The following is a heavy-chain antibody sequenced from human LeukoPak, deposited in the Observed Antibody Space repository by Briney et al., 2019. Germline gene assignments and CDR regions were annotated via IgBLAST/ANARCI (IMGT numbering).Heavy chain of an antibody. J-gene: IGHJ4*02. V-gene: IGHV1-18*01. CDR1: GYTLTSYG. CDR2: ISAYNGDT. CDR3: ARGRPRIAVAGTKFVY. D-gene: IGHD6-19*01. Sequence: ASVKVSCKASGYTLTSYGLSWVRQAPGQGVEWMGWISAYNGDTNYAQKLQGRVTMTTDTSTSTAYMELRSLRSDDTAVYYCARGRPRIAVAGTKFVYWGEGTLVTLSS.